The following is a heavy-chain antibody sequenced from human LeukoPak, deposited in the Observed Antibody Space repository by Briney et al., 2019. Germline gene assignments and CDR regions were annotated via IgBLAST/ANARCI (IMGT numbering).Heavy chain of an antibody. CDR1: GFTFSSYA. CDR3: ARVGSQPY. J-gene: IGHJ4*02. CDR2: MSYDGSNK. Sequence: PGGSLRLSCAASGFTFSSYAMHWVRQAPGKGLEWVAVMSYDGSNKYYADSVKGRFTISRDNSKNTLYLQVNSLRAEDTAVYYCARVGSQPYWGQGTLVTVSS. V-gene: IGHV3-30-3*01. D-gene: IGHD3-16*01.